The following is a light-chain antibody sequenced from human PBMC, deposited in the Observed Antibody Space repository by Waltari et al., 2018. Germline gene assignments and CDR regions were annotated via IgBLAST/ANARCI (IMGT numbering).Light chain of an antibody. V-gene: IGLV3-21*04. CDR3: LVWHSTIDHQGV. CDR2: YDS. Sequence: SYVVTQSPSVSVAPGAPARITCGGDNIGSTRVHWYQQRPGQAPVLVNSYDSDRPSGIPERFSGSNSGNTATLTISWVEAEDEADYYCLVWHSTIDHQGVFGGGTKLTVL. J-gene: IGLJ2*01. CDR1: NIGSTR.